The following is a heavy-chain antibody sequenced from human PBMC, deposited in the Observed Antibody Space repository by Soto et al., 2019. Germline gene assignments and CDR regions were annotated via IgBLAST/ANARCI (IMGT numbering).Heavy chain of an antibody. CDR3: AGAAAADRWGFYYYGMDV. V-gene: IGHV4-34*01. CDR2: INHSGST. J-gene: IGHJ6*02. Sequence: SETLSLTCAVYGGSFSGYYWSWIRQPPGKGLEWIGEINHSGSTNYNPSLKSRVTISVDTSKNQFSLRLSSVTAADTAVYYCAGAAAADRWGFYYYGMDVWGQGTTVTVSS. CDR1: GGSFSGYY. D-gene: IGHD6-13*01.